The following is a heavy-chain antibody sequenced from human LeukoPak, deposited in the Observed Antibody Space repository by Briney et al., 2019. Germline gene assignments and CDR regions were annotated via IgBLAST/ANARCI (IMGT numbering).Heavy chain of an antibody. CDR2: ISYDGSNE. D-gene: IGHD1-1*01. CDR1: GFTFSNHA. CDR3: ARAGAFYYYYMDV. V-gene: IGHV3-30*01. Sequence: GGSLRLSCAASGFTFSNHAMHGVRQAPGKGLEWVAVISYDGSNEYYADSVRGRFTISRDNSKNTLYLQMNSLRAEDTAVYYCARAGAFYYYYMDVWGKGTTVTVSS. J-gene: IGHJ6*03.